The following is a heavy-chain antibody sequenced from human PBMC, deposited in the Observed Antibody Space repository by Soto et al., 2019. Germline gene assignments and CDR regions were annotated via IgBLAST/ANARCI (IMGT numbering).Heavy chain of an antibody. D-gene: IGHD2-2*01. CDR3: ARHAGYCSTTSCSQNDY. V-gene: IGHV5-51*01. CDR1: GYSLSCDW. CDR2: IYPGDSDT. Sequence: PVASLKISWSGAGYSLSCDWIAWVRQMPSEGLEWMGTIYPGDSDTIYSPSFQGQVTFSADKSINTAYLQWSSLKASDTATYYCARHAGYCSTTSCSQNDYWGQGTLVTVSS. J-gene: IGHJ4*02.